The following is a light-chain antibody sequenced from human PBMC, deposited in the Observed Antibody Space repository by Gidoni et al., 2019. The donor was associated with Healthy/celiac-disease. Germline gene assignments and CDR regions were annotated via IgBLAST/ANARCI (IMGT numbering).Light chain of an antibody. Sequence: EMVLTQSPATLSLSPGARATLSCGASQSVSNYLAWFQQKPGQAPRLLIYDASNRATGIPARFSGSGSGTDFTLTIDSLEPEDFAVYYCQQRTNWPPYPFGQGTKLEIK. J-gene: IGKJ2*01. CDR2: DAS. V-gene: IGKV3-11*01. CDR1: QSVSNY. CDR3: QQRTNWPPYP.